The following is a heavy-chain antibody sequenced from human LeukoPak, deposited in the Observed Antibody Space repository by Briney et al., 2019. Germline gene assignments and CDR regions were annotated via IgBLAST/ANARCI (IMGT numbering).Heavy chain of an antibody. V-gene: IGHV1-18*01. Sequence: ASGNVSFTASGYSFTICGFTWVRRAPGQGLERMGWVSAYDGSTNYSQKIWGRVTMTTDASKNTVYMELRSLRFDDTAVYYCARGGRDGMDVWGQGTTVTVSS. J-gene: IGHJ6*02. CDR2: VSAYDGST. CDR3: ARGGRDGMDV. CDR1: GYSFTICG. D-gene: IGHD3-10*01.